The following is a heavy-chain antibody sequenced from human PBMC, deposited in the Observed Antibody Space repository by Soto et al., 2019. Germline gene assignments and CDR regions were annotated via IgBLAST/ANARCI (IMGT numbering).Heavy chain of an antibody. CDR1: GYTFTSYD. Sequence: QVQLVQSGAEVKKPGASVKVSCKASGYTFTSYDINWVRQAPGQGLEWTGWMNPNSGNTGYAQKFQGRVTMTRNTSISTAYMELSSLRSEDTAVYYCAREYNWSQRFDPWGQGTLVTVSS. D-gene: IGHD1-20*01. CDR2: MNPNSGNT. J-gene: IGHJ5*02. CDR3: AREYNWSQRFDP. V-gene: IGHV1-8*01.